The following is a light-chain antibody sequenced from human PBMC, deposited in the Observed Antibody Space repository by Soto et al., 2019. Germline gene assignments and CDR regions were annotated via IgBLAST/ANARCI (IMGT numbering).Light chain of an antibody. V-gene: IGKV3-20*01. J-gene: IGKJ5*01. CDR1: QSVSSSY. CDR2: GAS. Sequence: ELLWTQSLGTLSLTPGERASLSCGASQSVSSSYLAWYQQNPGQAPRVLISGASRRATGIPDRFSGSGSGTDFTLTISRLEPEDFEVYYCQQYDSSPITCGQGTRLEIK. CDR3: QQYDSSPIT.